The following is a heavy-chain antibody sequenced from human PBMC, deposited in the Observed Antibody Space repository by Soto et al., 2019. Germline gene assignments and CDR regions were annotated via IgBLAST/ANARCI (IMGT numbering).Heavy chain of an antibody. J-gene: IGHJ3*02. Sequence: EVQLVQSGAEAKKPGESLKISCKGSGYSFTSYWIGWVRQMPGKGLEWMGIIYPGDSDTRYSPSFQGQVTISADKSISTAYLQWSSLKASDTAMYYCARPPFENGGPIGDAFDIWGQGTMVTVSS. V-gene: IGHV5-51*01. CDR1: GYSFTSYW. CDR2: IYPGDSDT. D-gene: IGHD3-9*01. CDR3: ARPPFENGGPIGDAFDI.